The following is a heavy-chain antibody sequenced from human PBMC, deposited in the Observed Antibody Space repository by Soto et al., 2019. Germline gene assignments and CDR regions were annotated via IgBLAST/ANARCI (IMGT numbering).Heavy chain of an antibody. V-gene: IGHV3-74*01. CDR3: ARGDRGAFDL. J-gene: IGHJ3*01. Sequence: EVQLVESGGGLVQPGESLRLSCAASGFTFDYYWMHWVRQAPGKGLVWVSRIYSDGTSTTYADSVKGRFTISRDNAKNTVSLPMNSLRADDTAVYDCARGDRGAFDLWGQGTVVTVSS. CDR1: GFTFDYYW. CDR2: IYSDGTST. D-gene: IGHD1-26*01.